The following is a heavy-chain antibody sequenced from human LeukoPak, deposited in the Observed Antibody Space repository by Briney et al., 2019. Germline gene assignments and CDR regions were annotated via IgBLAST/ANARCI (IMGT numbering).Heavy chain of an antibody. CDR3: AKDMGVYYYGSGSYYNAYYYGMDV. D-gene: IGHD3-10*01. J-gene: IGHJ6*02. CDR2: ISWNSGSI. V-gene: IGHV3-9*01. Sequence: QPEGSLRLSCAASGFTFDDYAMHWVRQAPGKGLEWVSGISWNSGSIGYADSVKGRFTISRDNAKNSLYLQMNSLRAEDTALYYCAKDMGVYYYGSGSYYNAYYYGMDVWGQGTTVTVSS. CDR1: GFTFDDYA.